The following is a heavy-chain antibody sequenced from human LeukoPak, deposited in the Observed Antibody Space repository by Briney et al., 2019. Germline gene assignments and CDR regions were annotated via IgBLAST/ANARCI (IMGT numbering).Heavy chain of an antibody. D-gene: IGHD3-9*01. CDR2: INPSGGST. Sequence: ASVKVSCKASGYTFTSYYMHWVRQAPGQGLEWMGIINPSGGSTSYAQKFQGRVTMTRDTSTSTVYMELSSLRSEDTAVYYCAREGVNRLYDLLTGYYYYFDYWGQGTLVTVSS. CDR1: GYTFTSYY. J-gene: IGHJ4*02. CDR3: AREGVNRLYDLLTGYYYYFDY. V-gene: IGHV1-46*01.